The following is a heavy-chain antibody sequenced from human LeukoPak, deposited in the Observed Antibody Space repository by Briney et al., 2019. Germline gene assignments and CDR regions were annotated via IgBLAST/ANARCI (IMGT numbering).Heavy chain of an antibody. CDR2: INEGGSST. D-gene: IGHD6-13*01. V-gene: IGHV3-74*01. J-gene: IGHJ4*02. CDR1: GYPFSSYW. Sequence: GGSLRLSCAGSGYPFSSYWMHWVRQVPGKGLVWVSRINEGGSSTSYAESVRGRFTISRDNAKNSLFLQMNSLRAEDTAIYYCARGGTYSGSWYYFDYWGQGTLVTVSS. CDR3: ARGGTYSGSWYYFDY.